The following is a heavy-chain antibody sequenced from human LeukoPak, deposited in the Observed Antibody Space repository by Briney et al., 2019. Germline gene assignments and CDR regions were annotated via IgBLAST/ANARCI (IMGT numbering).Heavy chain of an antibody. CDR3: VASGYPTY. CDR1: GPSFRRYA. V-gene: IGHV3-23*01. CDR2: VSGSGGST. D-gene: IGHD3-22*01. Sequence: GGSLTLSRAASGPSFRRYAMRSVRHAPGKGLEWVSSVSGSGGSTDYADCVKGRFTISRDNSKNTLYLQINSLRAEDTAVYYCVASGYPTYWGQGTLVTVSS. J-gene: IGHJ4*02.